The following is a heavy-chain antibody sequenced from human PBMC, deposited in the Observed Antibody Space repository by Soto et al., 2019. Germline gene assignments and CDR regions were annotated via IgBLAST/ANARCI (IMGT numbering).Heavy chain of an antibody. CDR3: AQVFNQNLASVGAFDI. CDR1: GFAFDGYA. CDR2: ISWHSGSI. Sequence: EVQLVESGGGLVQPGSSLRLSCVASGFAFDGYAMHWVRQAPGKGLEWVSGISWHSGSIAYGDSVKGRFTISRDNAKNALYLQMNSLRPEDTALYYCAQVFNQNLASVGAFDIWGQGTLVTVSS. J-gene: IGHJ3*02. V-gene: IGHV3-9*01. D-gene: IGHD1-26*01.